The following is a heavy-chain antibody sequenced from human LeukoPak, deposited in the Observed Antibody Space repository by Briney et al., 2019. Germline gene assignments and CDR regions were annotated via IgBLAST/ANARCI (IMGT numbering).Heavy chain of an antibody. CDR1: GGSFSGYY. D-gene: IGHD5/OR15-5a*01. V-gene: IGHV4-34*01. Sequence: SETLSLTCAVYGGSFSGYYWSWIRQPPGKGLEWIGEINHSGSTNYNPSLKSRVTISVDTSKNQFSLKLSSVTAADTAVYYCARDLTRGLSTDGMDVWGQGTTVTVSS. J-gene: IGHJ6*02. CDR2: INHSGST. CDR3: ARDLTRGLSTDGMDV.